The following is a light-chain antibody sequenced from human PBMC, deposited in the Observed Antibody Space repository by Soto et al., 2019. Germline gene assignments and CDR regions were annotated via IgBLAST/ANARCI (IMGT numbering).Light chain of an antibody. Sequence: EIVMTQSPATLSVSPGERVTLSCRASQSVRSNLAWYQQKPGQAPRLLIYGASTRATGLPARFSGSGSGTDFTLTIGSLQSEDFAVYYCQQYNTWPPITFGQGTRLEI. CDR2: GAS. CDR1: QSVRSN. J-gene: IGKJ5*01. V-gene: IGKV3-15*01. CDR3: QQYNTWPPIT.